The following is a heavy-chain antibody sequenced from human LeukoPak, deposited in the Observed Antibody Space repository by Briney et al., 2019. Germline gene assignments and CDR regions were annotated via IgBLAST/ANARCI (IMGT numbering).Heavy chain of an antibody. CDR2: VNESGGT. J-gene: IGHJ5*02. D-gene: IGHD3-16*01. CDR1: IDSFSNYH. CDR3: ARDGWGIPMMESWFDP. V-gene: IGHV4-34*01. Sequence: SETLSLTCAVYIDSFSNYHWNWIRQTPAKGMEWIGEVNESGGTNISPSLRSRVILSVDTSKNQFSLKLISVTVADTAIYYCARDGWGIPMMESWFDPWGQGTLVTVSS.